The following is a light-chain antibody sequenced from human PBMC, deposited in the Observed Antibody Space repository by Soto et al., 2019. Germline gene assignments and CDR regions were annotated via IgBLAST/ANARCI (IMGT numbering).Light chain of an antibody. V-gene: IGKV1-8*01. CDR2: AAS. CDR1: QGISSY. Sequence: AIRMTQSPSSFSASTGDRVTITCRASQGISSYLAWYQQKPGKAPKRLIYAASTLQSGVPSRFRGSGSWPDLTPTTISLQTEEFATYDCPQYYSYPPSFGGGTQVEIK. J-gene: IGKJ4*01. CDR3: PQYYSYPPS.